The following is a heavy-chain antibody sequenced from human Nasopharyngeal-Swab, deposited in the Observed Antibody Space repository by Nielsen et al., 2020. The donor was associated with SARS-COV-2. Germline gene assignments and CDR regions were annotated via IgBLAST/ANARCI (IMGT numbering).Heavy chain of an antibody. D-gene: IGHD3-10*01. CDR2: MNPNSGNT. V-gene: IGHV1-8*01. CDR1: GYTFTSYD. Sequence: ASVKVSCKASGYTFTSYDINWVRQATGQGLEWMGWMNPNSGNTGYAQKFQGRVTMTRNTSISTAYMELSSLRSEDTAVYYCARGGVPGYYYYYSYMDIWGKGTTVTVSS. J-gene: IGHJ6*03. CDR3: ARGGVPGYYYYYSYMDI.